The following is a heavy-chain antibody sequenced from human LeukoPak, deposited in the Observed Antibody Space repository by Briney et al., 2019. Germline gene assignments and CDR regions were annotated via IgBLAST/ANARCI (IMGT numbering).Heavy chain of an antibody. J-gene: IGHJ4*02. CDR3: TRLGGSSGVDY. D-gene: IGHD6-19*01. Sequence: GGSLRLSCAASGFTFSSYWMHWVRQVPGKGLVWVSRIDTDGTGTSYADSVKGRFTVPRDNAKNTLYLQMISLRAEDTAVYYCTRLGGSSGVDYWGQGTLVTVSS. CDR2: IDTDGTGT. V-gene: IGHV3-74*01. CDR1: GFTFSSYW.